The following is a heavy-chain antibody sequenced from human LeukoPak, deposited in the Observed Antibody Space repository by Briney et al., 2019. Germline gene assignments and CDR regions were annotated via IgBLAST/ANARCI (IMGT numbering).Heavy chain of an antibody. CDR2: ISSSSSYI. CDR1: GFTFSSYS. J-gene: IGHJ4*02. Sequence: GGSLRLSCAASGFTFSSYSMNWVRQAPGKGLEWVSSISSSSSYIYYADSVKGRFTISRDNAKNSLYLQMNSLRAEDTAVYYCAREESYYDYVWESYRPYYFDYWGQGTLVTVSS. V-gene: IGHV3-21*01. CDR3: AREESYYDYVWESYRPYYFDY. D-gene: IGHD3-16*02.